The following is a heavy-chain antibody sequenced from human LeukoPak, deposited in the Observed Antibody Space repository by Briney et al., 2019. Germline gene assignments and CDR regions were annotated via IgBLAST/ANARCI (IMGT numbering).Heavy chain of an antibody. Sequence: GGSLRLSCAASGSTFSYYSFNWVRQAPGKGLEWIAYISISNNSIYYADSVKGRFTISRDNAKNSLYLQMNSLRVEDTAVYYCARETIYSDKVIDHWGQGTPVTVSS. CDR3: ARETIYSDKVIDH. V-gene: IGHV3-48*01. CDR2: ISISNNSI. J-gene: IGHJ4*02. CDR1: GSTFSYYS. D-gene: IGHD4-17*01.